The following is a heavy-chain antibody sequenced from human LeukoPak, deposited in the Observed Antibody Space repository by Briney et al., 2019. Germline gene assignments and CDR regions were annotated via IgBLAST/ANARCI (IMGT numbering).Heavy chain of an antibody. D-gene: IGHD1-26*01. Sequence: PGRSLRLSCAASGFTFSSYAMHWVRQAPGKGLEWVAVISYDGSNKYYADSVKGRFTISRDNSKNTLYLQMNSLRAEDTAVYYCARELWELNYFDYWGQGTLVTVSS. CDR2: ISYDGSNK. CDR1: GFTFSSYA. V-gene: IGHV3-30-3*01. J-gene: IGHJ4*02. CDR3: ARELWELNYFDY.